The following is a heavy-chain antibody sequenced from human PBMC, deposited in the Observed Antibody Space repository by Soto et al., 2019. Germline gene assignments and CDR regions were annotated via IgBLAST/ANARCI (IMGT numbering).Heavy chain of an antibody. CDR2: IYYSGST. V-gene: IGHV4-59*01. Sequence: SETLSLTCTVSGGSISSYYWSWIRQPPGKGLEWIGYIYYSGSTNYNPSLKSRVTISVDTSKNQFSLNLSFVTAADTAVYYCTRWYGGSLDYWGQGTLVTVSS. CDR3: TRWYGGSLDY. CDR1: GGSISSYY. D-gene: IGHD4-17*01. J-gene: IGHJ4*02.